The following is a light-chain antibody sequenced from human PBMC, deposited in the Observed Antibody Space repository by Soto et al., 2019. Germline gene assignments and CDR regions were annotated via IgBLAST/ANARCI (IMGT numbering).Light chain of an antibody. CDR1: QSVNTK. J-gene: IGKJ4*01. CDR2: GAS. CDR3: HQYNSWPLT. V-gene: IGKV3-15*01. Sequence: IDIAQSPITLSVSPGERATLSCRASQSVNTKLAWFQQKPGQPPRLLIYGASTRATGIPATFSGSGSGTEFTLTISSLQSEDFAVYYCHQYNSWPLTFGGGTKVDIK.